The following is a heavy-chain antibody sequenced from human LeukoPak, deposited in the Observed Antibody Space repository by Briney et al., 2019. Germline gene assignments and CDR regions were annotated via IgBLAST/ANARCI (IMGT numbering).Heavy chain of an antibody. CDR3: ASGNSSAWYSGFCFDY. CDR1: GYTFTSYG. CDR2: ISAYNGNT. D-gene: IGHD6-19*01. V-gene: IGHV1-18*04. J-gene: IGHJ4*02. Sequence: ASVKVSCKASGYTFTSYGISWVRQAPGQGLEWMGWISAYNGNTNYAQKLQGRVTMTTDTSTSTAYMELRSLRSDDTAVYYCASGNSSAWYSGFCFDYWGQGTLVTVSS.